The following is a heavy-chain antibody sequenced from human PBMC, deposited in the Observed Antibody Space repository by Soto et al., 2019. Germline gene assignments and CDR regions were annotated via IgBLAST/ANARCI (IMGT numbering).Heavy chain of an antibody. D-gene: IGHD1-26*01. J-gene: IGHJ6*04. V-gene: IGHV1-8*01. CDR1: GYTFTSYD. CDR3: ARAVGATRMDV. Sequence: QVQLVQSGAEVKKPGASVKVSCKASGYTFTSYDINWVPQATGQGLEWMGWRNPDSGNTGNAQKFKGRVTMTRNTSMGTAYMELRSLRSEDTAVYYCARAVGATRMDVWGKGTTVTVSS. CDR2: RNPDSGNT.